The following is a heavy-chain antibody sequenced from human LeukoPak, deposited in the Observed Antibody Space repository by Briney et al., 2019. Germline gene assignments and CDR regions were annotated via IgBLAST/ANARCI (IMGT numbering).Heavy chain of an antibody. J-gene: IGHJ6*03. V-gene: IGHV3-7*01. CDR1: GFTFSSYW. CDR2: IKQDGSEK. D-gene: IGHD6-6*01. CDR3: ARGEPSIAARLPPGALYYYYYYMDV. Sequence: PGGSLRLSCAASGFTFSSYWMSWVRQAPGKGLEWVANIKQDGSEKYYVDSVKGRFTISRDNAKNSLYLQMNSLRAEDTAVYYCARGEPSIAARLPPGALYYYYYYMDVWGKGTTVTVSS.